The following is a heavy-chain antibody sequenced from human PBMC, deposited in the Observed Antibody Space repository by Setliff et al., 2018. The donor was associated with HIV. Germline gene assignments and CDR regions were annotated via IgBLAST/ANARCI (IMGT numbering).Heavy chain of an antibody. D-gene: IGHD3-10*01. V-gene: IGHV5-51*01. CDR1: GYRFSNYW. CDR2: IYPGNSDT. J-gene: IGHJ6*02. CDR3: ARHEAGGGMDV. Sequence: PGESLKISCKGFGYRFSNYWIGWVRQMPGKGLEWVGTIYPGNSDTRYSPSFQGHVTISADKSISSAYLQWSSLKASDTAMYYCARHEAGGGMDVWGQGTTVTVSS.